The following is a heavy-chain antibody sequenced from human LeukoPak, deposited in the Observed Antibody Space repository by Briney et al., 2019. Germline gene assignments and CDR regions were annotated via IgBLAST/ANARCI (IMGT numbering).Heavy chain of an antibody. V-gene: IGHV3-30*03. J-gene: IGHJ4*02. CDR3: ARALGDYCSSTSCHYFDY. CDR2: ISYDGSYQ. CDR1: GFTFSNYG. D-gene: IGHD2-2*01. Sequence: GGSLRLSCAASGFTFSNYGMHWVRQAPGKGLEWVTVISYDGSYQYYADSVKGRFTISRDNAKNSLYLQMNSLRVEDTAVYYCARALGDYCSSTSCHYFDYWGQGTLVTVSS.